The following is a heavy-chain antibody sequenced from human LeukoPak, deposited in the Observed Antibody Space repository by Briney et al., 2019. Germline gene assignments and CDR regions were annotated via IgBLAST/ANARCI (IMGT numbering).Heavy chain of an antibody. D-gene: IGHD2-15*01. CDR1: GFTFSSYS. CDR2: ISSSSSTI. Sequence: GGSLRLSCAASGFTFSSYSMNWVRQAPGKRLEWVSYISSSSSTIYYADSVKGRFTISRDNAKNSLYLQMNSLRAEDTAVYYCARERYCSGGSCYYFGYWGQGTLVTASS. CDR3: ARERYCSGGSCYYFGY. V-gene: IGHV3-48*01. J-gene: IGHJ4*02.